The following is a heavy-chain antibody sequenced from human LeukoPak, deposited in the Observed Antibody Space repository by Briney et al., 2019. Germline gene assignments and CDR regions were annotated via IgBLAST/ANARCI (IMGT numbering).Heavy chain of an antibody. Sequence: SETLSLTCTVTGGSISSSSYYWGWTRQPPGKGLEWIGSIYYSRSTYYNPSLKSRVTISVDTSKNQFSLKLSSVTAADTAVYYCARESGSSGGLYYYYYYMDVWGKGTTVTVSS. J-gene: IGHJ6*03. D-gene: IGHD6-19*01. CDR3: ARESGSSGGLYYYYYYMDV. V-gene: IGHV4-39*07. CDR2: IYYSRST. CDR1: GGSISSSSYY.